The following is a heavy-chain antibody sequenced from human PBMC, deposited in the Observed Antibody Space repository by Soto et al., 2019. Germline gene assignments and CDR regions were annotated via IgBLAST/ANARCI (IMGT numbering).Heavy chain of an antibody. V-gene: IGHV3-15*01. CDR1: GFTFSNAC. Sequence: PGGSLRLSCAASGFTFSNACMSWVRQAPGKGLEWVGRIKSKTDGVTTDYAAHVKGRFTISRDDSKNTLYLQMNRLKNEDTAVYNCNKDPAGNWNKQYSFDYWGQGTLVTVPS. CDR3: NKDPAGNWNKQYSFDY. J-gene: IGHJ4*02. D-gene: IGHD1-1*01. CDR2: IKSKTDGVTT.